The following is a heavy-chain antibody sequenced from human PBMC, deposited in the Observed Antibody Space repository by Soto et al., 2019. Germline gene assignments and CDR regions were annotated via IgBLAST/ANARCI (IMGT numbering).Heavy chain of an antibody. CDR2: LSSNGIGT. D-gene: IGHD3-3*01. CDR1: GFTVSSFG. V-gene: IGHV3-64*04. J-gene: IGHJ4*02. Sequence: GGSLRLSCSGSGFTVSSFGMHWVRQAPGKGLEHVSTLSSNGIGTYYADSVKGRFTFSRDNAKNSLYLQMNSLRAEDTAVYYCARVPPLTIFGVVTKYYFDYWGQGTLVTVSS. CDR3: ARVPPLTIFGVVTKYYFDY.